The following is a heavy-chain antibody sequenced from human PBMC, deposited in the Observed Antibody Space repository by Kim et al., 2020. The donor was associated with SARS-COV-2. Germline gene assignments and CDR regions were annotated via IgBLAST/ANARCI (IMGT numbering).Heavy chain of an antibody. D-gene: IGHD3-10*01. CDR2: ISNSGST. V-gene: IGHV4-39*01. Sequence: SETLSLTCTVSGGSIRSRSYYWGWIRQPPGKGLEWIGSISNSGSTYHNPSLKSRVTVSVDTSKNQFSLKLSSVTAADTAVYYCARHGGGFGESWYFDLWGRGTLVTVSS. CDR1: GGSIRSRSYY. J-gene: IGHJ2*01. CDR3: ARHGGGFGESWYFDL.